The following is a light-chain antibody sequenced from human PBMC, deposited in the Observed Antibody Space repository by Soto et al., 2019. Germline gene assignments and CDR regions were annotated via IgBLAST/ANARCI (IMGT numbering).Light chain of an antibody. Sequence: ETVMTQSPVTLSVSPGERATLSCRASESVSRNLAWYQQKVGQPPRLLIYGASTRATGIPARFSGSESGTEFTLTISSLQSEDIAVYYCQQYDKWPPYTFGQGTKLEIK. CDR2: GAS. J-gene: IGKJ2*01. CDR3: QQYDKWPPYT. V-gene: IGKV3-15*01. CDR1: ESVSRN.